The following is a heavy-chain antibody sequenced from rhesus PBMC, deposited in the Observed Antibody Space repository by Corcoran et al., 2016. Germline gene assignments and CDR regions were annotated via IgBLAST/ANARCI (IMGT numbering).Heavy chain of an antibody. CDR3: SRDYNFWTGYYTGDAFDF. CDR1: GGSISSNY. J-gene: IGHJ3*01. CDR2: ISGSGGGT. Sequence: QLQLQESGPGLVKPSETLSLTCAVSGGSISSNYWSWIRQPPGKGLEWIGRISGSGGGTDYNPSLKSRVTISTDTSKNQFSLKLSSLTAADTAVYYCSRDYNFWTGYYTGDAFDFWGQGLRVTVSS. D-gene: IGHD3-3*01. V-gene: IGHV4-173*01.